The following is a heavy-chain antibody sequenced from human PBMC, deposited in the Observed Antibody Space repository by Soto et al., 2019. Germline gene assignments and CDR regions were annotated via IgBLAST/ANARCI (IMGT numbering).Heavy chain of an antibody. Sequence: QVQVVESGGGVVQPGRSLRLSCAASGFTFSNFGMHWVRQAPGKGLEWVAVIWHDGKNKYYADSAEGRFTISRDNSKNTLYLQMNCLRAEDTAVYYCARDPGQDEAMDYWGQGTLVTVSS. CDR2: IWHDGKNK. V-gene: IGHV3-33*01. CDR3: ARDPGQDEAMDY. J-gene: IGHJ4*02. CDR1: GFTFSNFG.